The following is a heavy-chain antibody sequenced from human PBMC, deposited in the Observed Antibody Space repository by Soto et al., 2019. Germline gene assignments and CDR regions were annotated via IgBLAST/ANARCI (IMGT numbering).Heavy chain of an antibody. Sequence: EVQLVESGGGLVQPGGSLRLSCAASGFTFSTYSMNWVRQAPGKGLEWVSYISSSSSTIYYADSVKGRFGISRDNAKNSLYLQMHTLTDEATAVYYCAREHPRYCSGGSCYYYGMDVWGQGTTVTASS. V-gene: IGHV3-48*02. D-gene: IGHD2-15*01. J-gene: IGHJ6*02. CDR2: ISSSSSTI. CDR1: GFTFSTYS. CDR3: AREHPRYCSGGSCYYYGMDV.